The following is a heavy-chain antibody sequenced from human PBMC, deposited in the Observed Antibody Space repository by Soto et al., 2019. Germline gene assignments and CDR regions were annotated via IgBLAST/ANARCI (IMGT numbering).Heavy chain of an antibody. D-gene: IGHD2-15*01. J-gene: IGHJ4*02. CDR2: ISYDGSNK. Sequence: GGSLRLSCAASGFTFSSYGMHWVRQAPGKGLEWVAVISYDGSNKYYADSVKGRFTISRDNSKNTLYLQMNSLRAEDTAVYYCAKDEGYCSGGSCYPGVDYWGQGTLVTVSS. CDR3: AKDEGYCSGGSCYPGVDY. V-gene: IGHV3-30*18. CDR1: GFTFSSYG.